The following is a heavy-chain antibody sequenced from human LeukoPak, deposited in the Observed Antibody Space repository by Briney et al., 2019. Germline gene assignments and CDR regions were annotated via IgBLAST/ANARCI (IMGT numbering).Heavy chain of an antibody. D-gene: IGHD2-21*01. J-gene: IGHJ1*01. CDR2: IYPGDSDT. V-gene: IGHV5-51*01. CDR3: ATAYCGGDCYIAEYFQH. Sequence: GESLKISCKGSGYSFTTYWIGWVRQMPGKGLEWMGIIYPGDSDTRYSPSFQGQVTISADKSISTAYLQWSSLKASDTAMYYCATAYCGGDCYIAEYFQHWGQGTLVTVSS. CDR1: GYSFTTYW.